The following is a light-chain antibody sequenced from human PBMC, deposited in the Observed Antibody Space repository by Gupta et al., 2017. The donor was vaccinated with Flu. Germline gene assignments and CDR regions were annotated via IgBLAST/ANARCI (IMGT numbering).Light chain of an antibody. CDR1: SGHSSDA. J-gene: IGLJ3*02. Sequence: QLVLAQSHSASASLGAPVKLTCTLSSGHSSDAIAWHQQQPEKGPRYLMKLNSDGSHSKGDGIPDRFSGSSSGAERYLTISSLQSEDEADYYCQTWSTGIRWVFGGGTKLTVL. CDR3: QTWSTGIRWV. V-gene: IGLV4-69*01. CDR2: LNSDGSH.